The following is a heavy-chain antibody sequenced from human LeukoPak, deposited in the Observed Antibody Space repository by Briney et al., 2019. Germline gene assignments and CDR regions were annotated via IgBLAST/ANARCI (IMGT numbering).Heavy chain of an antibody. Sequence: GGSLRLSCAGSGFTFDDYGISWVRHVPGKGLEWVATINGNGGSTGYADSVKGRFTISRDNAKNSLYLQMNSLRAEDTAVYYCAELGITMIGGVWGKGTTVTISS. V-gene: IGHV3-20*04. CDR3: AELGITMIGGV. CDR1: GFTFDDYG. J-gene: IGHJ6*04. D-gene: IGHD3-10*02. CDR2: INGNGGST.